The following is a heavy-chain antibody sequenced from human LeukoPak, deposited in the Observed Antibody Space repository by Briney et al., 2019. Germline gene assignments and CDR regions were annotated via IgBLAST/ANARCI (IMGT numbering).Heavy chain of an antibody. J-gene: IGHJ4*02. Sequence: SVKVSCKASVGTFSSYAISWVRQAPGQGLEWMGGIIPTFGTANYAQKFQGRVTITADESTSTAYMELSSLRSEDTAVYYCAREGIRTSTLDYWGQGTLVTVSS. V-gene: IGHV1-69*13. CDR3: AREGIRTSTLDY. CDR1: VGTFSSYA. D-gene: IGHD6-6*01. CDR2: IIPTFGTA.